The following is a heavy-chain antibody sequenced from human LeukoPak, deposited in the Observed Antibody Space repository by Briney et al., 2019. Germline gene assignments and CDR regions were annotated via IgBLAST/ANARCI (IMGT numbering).Heavy chain of an antibody. J-gene: IGHJ4*02. CDR1: SGSFTGYY. V-gene: IGHV4-34*01. CDR3: ARQMNTVTADY. CDR2: INHSGSP. Sequence: PSETLSLTCAVYSGSFTGYYWSWIRQPPGKGLEWIGEINHSGSPNYNPSLNSRVTISVDTSKNQFSLRLSSVTAADTAVYYCARQMNTVTADYWGQGTLVTVSS. D-gene: IGHD4-17*01.